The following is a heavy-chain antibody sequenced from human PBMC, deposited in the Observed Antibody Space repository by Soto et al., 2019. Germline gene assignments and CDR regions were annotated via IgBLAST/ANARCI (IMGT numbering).Heavy chain of an antibody. J-gene: IGHJ4*02. Sequence: GGSLRLSCAASGFTFSSYWMSWVRQAPGKGLEWVANIKQDGSEKYYVDSVKGRFTISRDNAKNSLYLQMNSLRAEDTAVYYCARDTHNYGGNFYFDYWGQGTLVTVSS. CDR1: GFTFSSYW. CDR3: ARDTHNYGGNFYFDY. CDR2: IKQDGSEK. V-gene: IGHV3-7*01. D-gene: IGHD2-21*02.